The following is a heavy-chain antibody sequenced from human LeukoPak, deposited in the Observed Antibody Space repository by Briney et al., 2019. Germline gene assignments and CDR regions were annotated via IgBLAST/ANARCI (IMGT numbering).Heavy chain of an antibody. CDR3: AKEVGVGHMDV. CDR1: GFTSSSYE. V-gene: IGHV3-48*03. J-gene: IGHJ6*03. CDR2: ISSSGSTI. Sequence: PGGSLRLSCAASGFTSSSYEMNWVRQAPGKGLEWVSYISSSGSTIYYADSVKGRFTISRDNSKNTLYLLMNSLRAEDTAVYYCAKEVGVGHMDVWGKGTTVTVSS. D-gene: IGHD2-15*01.